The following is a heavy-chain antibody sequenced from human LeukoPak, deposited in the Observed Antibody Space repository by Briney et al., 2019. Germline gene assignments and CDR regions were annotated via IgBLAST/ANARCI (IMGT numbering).Heavy chain of an antibody. CDR1: GLSFSSFA. CDR2: IRGNGET. Sequence: GGSLRLSCAASGLSFSSFAMSWVRQGPARGLEWVSSIRGNGETFHADSVKGRFTLSSDSSRNTVYFQLNNLRVEDTAIYYCARASWVSSTDAVRWGQGTLVTVSS. J-gene: IGHJ4*02. V-gene: IGHV3-23*01. CDR3: ARASWVSSTDAVR. D-gene: IGHD3-16*01.